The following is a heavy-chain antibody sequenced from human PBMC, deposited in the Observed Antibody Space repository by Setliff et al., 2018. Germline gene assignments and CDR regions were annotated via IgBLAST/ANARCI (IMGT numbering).Heavy chain of an antibody. J-gene: IGHJ6*03. CDR1: GGTFSSYG. D-gene: IGHD5-18*01. Sequence: GASVKVSCKASGGTFSSYGISWVRQAPGQGLDWMGGIIPIFGTANYAQKFQGRVTITTDDSTNTAYMELSSLRSEDTAVYYCAREGVDTRSSTDYRYYMDVWGKGTTVTVSS. V-gene: IGHV1-69*05. CDR2: IIPIFGTA. CDR3: AREGVDTRSSTDYRYYMDV.